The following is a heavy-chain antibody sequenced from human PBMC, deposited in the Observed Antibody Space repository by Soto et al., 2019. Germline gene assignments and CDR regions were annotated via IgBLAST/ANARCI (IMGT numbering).Heavy chain of an antibody. CDR3: TRAAIQGHQLEGQPPSSQTLDY. D-gene: IGHD1-1*01. CDR1: GESFSGYY. Sequence: QVQLQQWGAGLLKPSETLSLTYAVYGESFSGYYWTWVRQPPGEGLEWIGEINRSGSANYNPSLKSRVTLSVDTSKNQFSLKLTSVTAADTAVYYCTRAAIQGHQLEGQPPSSQTLDYWGQGTLVTVSS. CDR2: INRSGSA. V-gene: IGHV4-34*02. J-gene: IGHJ4*02.